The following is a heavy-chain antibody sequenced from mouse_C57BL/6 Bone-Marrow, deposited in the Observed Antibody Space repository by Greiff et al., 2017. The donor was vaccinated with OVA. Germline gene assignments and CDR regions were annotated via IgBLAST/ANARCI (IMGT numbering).Heavy chain of an antibody. CDR2: IDPETGGT. CDR1: GYTFTDYE. D-gene: IGHD2-5*01. Sequence: VQLQQPGAELVRPGASVTLSCKASGYTFTDYEMHWVKQTPVHGLEWIGAIDPETGGTAYNQKFKGKAILTADKSSSTAYMELRSLTSEDSAFYYGTIYYSNDYAMYYWGQGTSATVSS. J-gene: IGHJ4*01. CDR3: TIYYSNDYAMYY. V-gene: IGHV1-15*01.